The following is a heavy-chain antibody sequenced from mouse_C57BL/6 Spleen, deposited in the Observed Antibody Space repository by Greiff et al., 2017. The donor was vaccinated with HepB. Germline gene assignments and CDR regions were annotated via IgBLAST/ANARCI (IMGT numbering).Heavy chain of an antibody. D-gene: IGHD1-1*01. V-gene: IGHV1-82*01. J-gene: IGHJ4*01. CDR3: ARPAHGSSLYAMDY. Sequence: VQLQQSGPELVKPGASVKISCKASGYAFSSSWMNWVKQRPGKGLEWIGRIYPGDGDTNYNGKFKGKATLTADKSSSTAYMQLSSLTSEDSAVYFCARPAHGSSLYAMDYWGQGTSVTVSS. CDR1: GYAFSSSW. CDR2: IYPGDGDT.